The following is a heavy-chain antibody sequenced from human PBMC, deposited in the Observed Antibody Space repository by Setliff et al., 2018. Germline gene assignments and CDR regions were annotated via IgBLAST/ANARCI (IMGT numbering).Heavy chain of an antibody. V-gene: IGHV1-46*03. J-gene: IGHJ3*02. D-gene: IGHD3-3*01. CDR2: INPSGGLT. CDR3: ARDRFYNSWSGTSITAPHDAFDI. Sequence: VASVKVSCKASGYTLTNYYMHWVRQAPGQGLEWMGIINPSGGLTRYAQKFQGRVTVTRDTSTSTVYMEVISLRSEDTAVYFCARDRFYNSWSGTSITAPHDAFDIWGQGTMVTVSS. CDR1: GYTLTNYY.